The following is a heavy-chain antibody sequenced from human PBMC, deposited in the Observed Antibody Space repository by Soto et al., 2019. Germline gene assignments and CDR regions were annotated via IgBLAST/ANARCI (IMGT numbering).Heavy chain of an antibody. V-gene: IGHV3-23*01. CDR2: ISGSGGST. CDR1: GFTFSSYA. D-gene: IGHD2-2*01. J-gene: IGHJ4*02. Sequence: GGSLRLSCAASGFTFSSYAMSWVRQAPGKGLEWVSAISGSGGSTYYADSVKGRFTISRDNSKNTLYLQMNSLRAEDTAVYYCAKPRTTAPPYRYCSSTSCYEDPSAPDYWGQGTLVTVSS. CDR3: AKPRTTAPPYRYCSSTSCYEDPSAPDY.